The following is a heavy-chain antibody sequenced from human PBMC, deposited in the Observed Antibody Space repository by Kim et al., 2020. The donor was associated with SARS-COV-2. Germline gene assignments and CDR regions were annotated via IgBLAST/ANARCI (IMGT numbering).Heavy chain of an antibody. CDR1: GGSFSGYY. V-gene: IGHV4-34*01. D-gene: IGHD6-19*01. J-gene: IGHJ6*02. CDR3: ARGSPYSSGWSRERTYGMDV. CDR2: INHSGST. Sequence: SETLSLTCAVYGGSFSGYYWSWIRQPPGKGLEWIGEINHSGSTNYNPSLKSRVTISVDTSKNQFSLKLSSVTAADTAVYYCARGSPYSSGWSRERTYGMDVWGQGTTVTVSS.